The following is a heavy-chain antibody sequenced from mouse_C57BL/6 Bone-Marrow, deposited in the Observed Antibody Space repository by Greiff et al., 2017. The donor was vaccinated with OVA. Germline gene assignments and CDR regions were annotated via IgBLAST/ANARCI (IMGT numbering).Heavy chain of an antibody. V-gene: IGHV8-8*01. CDR1: GFSLSTFGMG. Sequence: QVTLKASGPGILQPSQTLSLTCSFSGFSLSTFGMGVGWIRQPSGQGLVWLAHTWWDDDKYYNPALKSRPIISKDTSKNQVFLKIANVDTADTATYYCACRQLRLLVLFAYWGQGTLVTVSA. J-gene: IGHJ3*01. CDR3: ACRQLRLLVLFAY. CDR2: TWWDDDK. D-gene: IGHD3-2*02.